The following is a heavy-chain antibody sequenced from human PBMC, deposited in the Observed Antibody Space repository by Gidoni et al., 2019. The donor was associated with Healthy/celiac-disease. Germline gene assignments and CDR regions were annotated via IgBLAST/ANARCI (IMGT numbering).Heavy chain of an antibody. V-gene: IGHV1-58*01. CDR1: GFTFTSSA. CDR2: IVVGSGNT. D-gene: IGHD1-1*01. CDR3: AADPWHWNAPGY. Sequence: QMQLVQSGPEVKKPGTSVKVSCNASGFTFTSSAVQWVRQARGQRLEWIGWIVVGSGNTNYAQKFQERVTITRDMSTSTAYMELSSLRSEDTAVYYCAADPWHWNAPGYWGQGTLVTVSS. J-gene: IGHJ4*02.